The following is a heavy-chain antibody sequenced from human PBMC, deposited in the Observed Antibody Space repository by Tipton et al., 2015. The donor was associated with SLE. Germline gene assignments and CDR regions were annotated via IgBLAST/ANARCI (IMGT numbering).Heavy chain of an antibody. D-gene: IGHD2-2*01. J-gene: IGHJ3*01. CDR2: ISYGGIT. V-gene: IGHV4-59*11. CDR1: GGSLGTHY. CDR3: ARTLLPAARGAFDL. Sequence: TLSLTCTVSGGSLGTHYLSWIRQPPGKGLEWIGFISYGGITNYNPSLKSRVTISGDTSKNHFSLKLTSVTAADTAVYYCARTLLPAARGAFDLWGPGTMVTVSS.